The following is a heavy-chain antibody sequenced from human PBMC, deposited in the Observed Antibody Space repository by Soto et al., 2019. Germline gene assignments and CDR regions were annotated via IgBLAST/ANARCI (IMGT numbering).Heavy chain of an antibody. CDR1: GYTFTGYY. V-gene: IGHV1-2*04. CDR3: AREGIPPVDRAMYDF. D-gene: IGHD5-18*01. Sequence: QVQLVQSGAEVKKPGASVKVSCKASGYTFTGYYMHWVRQAPGQGLEWMGWINPNSGGTDYAQKLQGWVTMTRDTSISTAYMELSRLRSDDTAGYYCAREGIPPVDRAMYDFWGQGTLVTVSS. CDR2: INPNSGGT. J-gene: IGHJ4*02.